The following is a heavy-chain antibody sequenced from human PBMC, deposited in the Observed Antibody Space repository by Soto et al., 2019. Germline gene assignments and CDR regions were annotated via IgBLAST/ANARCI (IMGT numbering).Heavy chain of an antibody. CDR3: ARFYDILTGSPEKDNWFDP. J-gene: IGHJ5*02. CDR1: GGSISSYY. CDR2: IYYSGST. Sequence: SETLSLTCTVSGGSISSYYWSWIRQPPGKGLEWIGYIYYSGSTNYNPSLKSRVTISVDTSKNQFSLKLSSVTAADTAVYYCARFYDILTGSPEKDNWFDPWGQGTLVTVSS. D-gene: IGHD3-9*01. V-gene: IGHV4-59*01.